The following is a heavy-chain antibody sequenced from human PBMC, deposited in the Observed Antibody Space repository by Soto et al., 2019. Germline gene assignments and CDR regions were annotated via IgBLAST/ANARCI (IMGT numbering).Heavy chain of an antibody. D-gene: IGHD3-3*01. V-gene: IGHV3-30*18. J-gene: IGHJ4*02. Sequence: GGSLRLSCAASGFTFSSYGMHWVRQAPGKGLEWVAVISYDGSNKYYADSVKGRFTISRDNSKNTLYLQMNSLRAEDTAVYYCAKLPPTPIFGVVITSYWGQGTLVTVSS. CDR1: GFTFSSYG. CDR3: AKLPPTPIFGVVITSY. CDR2: ISYDGSNK.